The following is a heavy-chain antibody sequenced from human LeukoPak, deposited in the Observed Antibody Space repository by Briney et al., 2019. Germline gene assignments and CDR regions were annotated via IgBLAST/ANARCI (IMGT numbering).Heavy chain of an antibody. CDR1: GGSITGSSYY. D-gene: IGHD3-22*01. Sequence: SETLSLTYTVSGGSITGSSYYWGWIRQPPGKGLEWIGGMYYSGSTYYNPSLKSRLTVSVDTSKNQFSLKLTSVTAADTAVYYCARQYYDNTGYYYFDYWGQGTLVTVSS. CDR2: MYYSGST. V-gene: IGHV4-39*01. J-gene: IGHJ4*02. CDR3: ARQYYDNTGYYYFDY.